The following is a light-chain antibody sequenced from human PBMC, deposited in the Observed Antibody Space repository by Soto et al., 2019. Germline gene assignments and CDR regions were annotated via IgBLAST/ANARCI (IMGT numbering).Light chain of an antibody. CDR2: GAS. CDR1: QSVSSN. Sequence: EIVMTQSPATLSVSPGERATLSCRASQSVSSNLAWYQQKPGQAPRLLIYGASTRATGIPARFSGSGSGTEFTLTIRRLQSEDFADYYCQQYNKRYTFGQGTKLEIK. J-gene: IGKJ2*01. CDR3: QQYNKRYT. V-gene: IGKV3-15*01.